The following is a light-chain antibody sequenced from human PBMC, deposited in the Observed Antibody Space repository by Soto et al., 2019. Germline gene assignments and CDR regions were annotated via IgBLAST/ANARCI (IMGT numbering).Light chain of an antibody. CDR1: SSDVGGYNY. Sequence: QSALTQPASVSGSPGQSITISCTGTSSDVGGYNYVSWYQQHPGKAPKLMIYDVSNRPSGVSNRFSGSKSGNTASLTISGLQSDDEADYYCSSYTGSSTLRVFGTGTKLTVL. J-gene: IGLJ1*01. CDR3: SSYTGSSTLRV. CDR2: DVS. V-gene: IGLV2-14*01.